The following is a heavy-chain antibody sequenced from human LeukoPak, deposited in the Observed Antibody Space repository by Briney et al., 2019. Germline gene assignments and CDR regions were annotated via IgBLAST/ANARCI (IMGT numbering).Heavy chain of an antibody. D-gene: IGHD3-3*01. CDR1: GYTFTSYY. V-gene: IGHV1-46*01. Sequence: ASVTVSCKASGYTFTSYYMHWVRQAPGQGLEWMGIINPSGGSTSYAQKFQGRVTMTRDTPTSTVYMELSSLRSEDTAVYCCARDPPYYDLWSGYYGGIDYYGMDVWGQGTTVTVSS. J-gene: IGHJ6*02. CDR2: INPSGGST. CDR3: ARDPPYYDLWSGYYGGIDYYGMDV.